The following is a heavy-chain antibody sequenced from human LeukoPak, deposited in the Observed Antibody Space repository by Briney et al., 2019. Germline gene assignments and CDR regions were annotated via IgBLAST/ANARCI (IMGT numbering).Heavy chain of an antibody. J-gene: IGHJ3*02. Sequence: PGGSLRLSCAASGLRFSDYYVSWIRQAPGKGLQWVSYISSGGDIMHYADSVKGRFTISRDNAKNSLYLQMNSLRAEDTAVYYCARKKPVMDAFDIWGQGTMVTVSS. V-gene: IGHV3-11*04. CDR2: ISSGGDIM. CDR1: GLRFSDYY. D-gene: IGHD1-14*01. CDR3: ARKKPVMDAFDI.